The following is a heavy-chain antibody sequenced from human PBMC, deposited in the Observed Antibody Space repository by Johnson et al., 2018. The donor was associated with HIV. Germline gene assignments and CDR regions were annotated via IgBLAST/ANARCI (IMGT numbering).Heavy chain of an antibody. Sequence: VLLVESGGGLIQPGRSLRLSCAASGFTFDDYAMHWVRQTPGKGPEWLSGMSWNSNTIGYADSVRGRFPISRDNAKGYLYLQMDSLRPEDTAVYYCARDQLGSKFELSFYAFDMWGQGTLVTVSS. V-gene: IGHV3-9*01. CDR1: GFTFDDYA. D-gene: IGHD3-16*02. CDR3: ARDQLGSKFELSFYAFDM. CDR2: MSWNSNTI. J-gene: IGHJ3*02.